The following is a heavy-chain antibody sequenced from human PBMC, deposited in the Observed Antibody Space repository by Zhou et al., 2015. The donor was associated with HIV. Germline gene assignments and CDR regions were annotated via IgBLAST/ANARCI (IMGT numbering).Heavy chain of an antibody. D-gene: IGHD3-10*01. CDR3: ARERPEYGSGTGMDV. Sequence: VQLVESGGGLVKPGGSLRLSCAASGFTFSDYYMSWIRQAPGKGLEWVSAIGTAGDTYYPGSVKGRFTISRENAKNSLYLQMNSLRAEDTAVYYCARERPEYGSGTGMDVWGQGTTVTVSS. V-gene: IGHV3-13*01. CDR2: IGTAGDT. J-gene: IGHJ6*02. CDR1: GFTFSDYY.